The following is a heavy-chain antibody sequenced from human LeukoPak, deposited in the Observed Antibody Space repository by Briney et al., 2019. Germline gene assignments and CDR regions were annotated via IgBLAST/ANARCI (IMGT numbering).Heavy chain of an antibody. CDR3: ARSRVTPLWYFDY. V-gene: IGHV4-34*01. D-gene: IGHD2-21*02. Sequence: SETLSLTCAVCGGSFSGYYWSWIRQPPGKGLEWIGEINHSGSTNYNPSLKSRVTISVDTSKNQFSLKLSSVTAADTAVYYCARSRVTPLWYFDYWGQGTLVTVSS. CDR1: GGSFSGYY. CDR2: INHSGST. J-gene: IGHJ4*02.